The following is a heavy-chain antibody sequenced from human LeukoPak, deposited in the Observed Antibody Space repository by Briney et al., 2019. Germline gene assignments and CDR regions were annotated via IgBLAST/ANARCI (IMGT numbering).Heavy chain of an antibody. CDR2: IKQDGSEK. Sequence: RGSLRLSCAASGFTFSSYSMNWVRQAPGKGLEWVANIKQDGSEKYYVDSVKGRFTISRDNAKNSLYLQMNSLRAEDTAVYYCARDQYDYVWGIIPSPFDYWGQGTLVTVSS. D-gene: IGHD3-16*01. V-gene: IGHV3-7*01. CDR3: ARDQYDYVWGIIPSPFDY. CDR1: GFTFSSYS. J-gene: IGHJ4*02.